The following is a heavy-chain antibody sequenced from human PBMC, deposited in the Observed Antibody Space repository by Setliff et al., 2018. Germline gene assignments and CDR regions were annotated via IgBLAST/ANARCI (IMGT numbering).Heavy chain of an antibody. Sequence: PSETLSLTCTVSGGSISSYYWSWIRQPPGKGLEWIGSIYYSGSTHYNPSLKSRVTISVDTSKNQFSLKLSSVTAADTAVYYCARASTYYNFWSGYYGDSTNWFDPWGQGTLVTVSS. CDR2: IYYSGST. CDR3: ARASTYYNFWSGYYGDSTNWFDP. J-gene: IGHJ5*02. D-gene: IGHD3-3*01. CDR1: GGSISSYY. V-gene: IGHV4-39*07.